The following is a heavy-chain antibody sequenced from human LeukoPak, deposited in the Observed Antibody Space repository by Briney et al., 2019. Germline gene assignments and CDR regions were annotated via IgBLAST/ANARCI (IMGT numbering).Heavy chain of an antibody. Sequence: PSETLSLTCAVYGGSFSGYYWSWIRQPPGKGLEWIGEINHSGSTNYNPSLKSRVTISVDTSKNQFSLKLSSVTAADTAVYYCARTKTNYGTNDYWGQGTLVTVSS. CDR1: GGSFSGYY. V-gene: IGHV4-34*09. J-gene: IGHJ4*02. CDR2: INHSGST. CDR3: ARTKTNYGTNDY. D-gene: IGHD4/OR15-4a*01.